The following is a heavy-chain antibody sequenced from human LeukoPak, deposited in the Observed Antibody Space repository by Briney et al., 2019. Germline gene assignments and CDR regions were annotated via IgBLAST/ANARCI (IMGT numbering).Heavy chain of an antibody. V-gene: IGHV3-23*01. CDR1: GFTFSSYG. D-gene: IGHD2-15*01. CDR3: AKASAATPRCGGYLDY. Sequence: GGSLRLSCAASGFTFSSYGMSWVRQAPGKGLEWVSAISSSGGDIYYADSVKGRFTISRDIARNTLYLQMNSLRAEDTAVYYCAKASAATPRCGGYLDYWGQGTLVTVSS. J-gene: IGHJ4*02. CDR2: ISSSGGDI.